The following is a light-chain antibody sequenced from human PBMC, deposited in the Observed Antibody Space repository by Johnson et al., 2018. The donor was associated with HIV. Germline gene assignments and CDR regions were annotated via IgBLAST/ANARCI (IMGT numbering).Light chain of an antibody. CDR3: ATWDSSLSPLF. V-gene: IGLV1-51*02. CDR1: SSNIGNNY. J-gene: IGLJ1*01. CDR2: ENN. Sequence: QSVLTQPPSVSAAPGQKVTISCSGSSSNIGNNYVSWYQQLPGTAPKLLIYENNKRPSGIPYRFSGSKSGTSANLGITGLQTGDEAHDCFATWDSSLSPLFFGTGTKVTFL.